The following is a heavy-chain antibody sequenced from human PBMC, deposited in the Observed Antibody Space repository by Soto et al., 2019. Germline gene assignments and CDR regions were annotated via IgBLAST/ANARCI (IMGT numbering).Heavy chain of an antibody. CDR3: ASSHCSGGSCYSFFDD. J-gene: IGHJ4*02. CDR2: IWYDGSNK. CDR1: GFTFSSYG. D-gene: IGHD2-15*01. Sequence: GGSLRLSCAASGFTFSSYGMHWVRQAPGKGLEWVAVIWYDGSNKYYADSVKGRFTISRDNSKNTLYLQMNSLRAEDTAVYYCASSHCSGGSCYSFFDDWGQGTLVTVSS. V-gene: IGHV3-33*01.